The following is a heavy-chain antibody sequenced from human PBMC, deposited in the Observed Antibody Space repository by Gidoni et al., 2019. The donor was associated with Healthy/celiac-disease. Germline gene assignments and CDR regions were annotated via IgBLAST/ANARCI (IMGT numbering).Heavy chain of an antibody. CDR3: AKDRLNPSMAGLDY. D-gene: IGHD3-10*01. CDR2: ISGSGGST. J-gene: IGHJ4*02. V-gene: IGHV3-23*04. CDR1: GFTFSSYD. Sequence: EVQLVESGGGLVQPGGSLRLSCAASGFTFSSYDMSWVRQAPGKGLGWVSAISGSGGSTYYADSVKGRFTISRDNSKNTLYLQMNSLRAEDTAVYYCAKDRLNPSMAGLDYWGQGTLVTVSS.